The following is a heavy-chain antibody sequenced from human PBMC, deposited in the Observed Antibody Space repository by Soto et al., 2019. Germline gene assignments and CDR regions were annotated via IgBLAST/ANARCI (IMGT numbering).Heavy chain of an antibody. J-gene: IGHJ3*02. CDR2: ISSSSSYI. V-gene: IGHV3-21*01. CDR3: ARDYSSGWGYDAFDI. CDR1: GFTFSSYS. Sequence: EVQLVESGGGLVKPGGSLRLSCEASGFTFSSYSMNWVRQAPGKGLEWVSSISSSSSYIYYADSVKGRFTISRDNAKNSLYLQMNSLRAEDTAVYYCARDYSSGWGYDAFDIWGQGTMVTVSS. D-gene: IGHD6-19*01.